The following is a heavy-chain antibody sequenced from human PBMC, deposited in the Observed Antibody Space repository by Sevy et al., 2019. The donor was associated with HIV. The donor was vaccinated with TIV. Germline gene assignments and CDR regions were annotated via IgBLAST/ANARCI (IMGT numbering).Heavy chain of an antibody. J-gene: IGHJ4*02. CDR2: MSYDGKNK. D-gene: IGHD2-2*01. Sequence: GGYLRLSCEASEFSFTNYVMYWVRQAPGKGFEWLAMMSYDGKNKYFAKSVEGRFSISRESSINRIYLHMSDLRSEDTAMYFCAAVQSCDRIRSCYVYPFDLWGQGTLVTVSS. CDR1: EFSFTNYV. V-gene: IGHV3-30*07. CDR3: AAVQSCDRIRSCYVYPFDL.